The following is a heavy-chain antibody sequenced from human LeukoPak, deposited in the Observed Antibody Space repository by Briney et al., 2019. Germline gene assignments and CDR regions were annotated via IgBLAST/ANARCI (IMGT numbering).Heavy chain of an antibody. CDR1: GGTFSSYT. D-gene: IGHD6-19*01. J-gene: IGHJ6*02. V-gene: IGHV1-69*02. Sequence: SVKVSCKASGGTFSSYTISWVRQAPGRGLEWMGRIIPILGIANYAQKFQGRVTITADKSTSTAYMELSSLRSEDTAVYYCARTYSSGSANYYYYYGMDVWGQGTTVTVSS. CDR3: ARTYSSGSANYYYYYGMDV. CDR2: IIPILGIA.